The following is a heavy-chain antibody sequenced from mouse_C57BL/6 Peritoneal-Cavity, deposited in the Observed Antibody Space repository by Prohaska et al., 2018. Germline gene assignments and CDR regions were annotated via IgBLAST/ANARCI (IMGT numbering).Heavy chain of an antibody. D-gene: IGHD2-5*01. J-gene: IGHJ2*01. Sequence: EVKLVESEGGLVQPGSSMKLSCTASGFTFSDYYMAWVRQVPEKGLEWVANINYDGSSTYYLDSLKSRFIISRDNAKNILYLQMSSLKSEDTATYYCAREGSNYPHDYWGQGTTLTVSS. CDR1: GFTFSDYY. V-gene: IGHV5-16*01. CDR3: AREGSNYPHDY. CDR2: INYDGSST.